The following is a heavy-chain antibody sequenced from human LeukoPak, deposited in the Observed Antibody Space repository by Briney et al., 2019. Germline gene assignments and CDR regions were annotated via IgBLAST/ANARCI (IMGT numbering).Heavy chain of an antibody. J-gene: IGHJ5*02. V-gene: IGHV4-39*01. CDR1: DASITSSLYY. D-gene: IGHD3-10*01. CDR2: VYFNGYT. Sequence: PPETLSLTCTVSDASITSSLYYWGWIRQTPGKGLEWIGSVYFNGYTYYNPSLKSRLAISADTSKNQFSLRLNSVTAADTALYYCARQGGDSMVRGVIRDWFDPWGQGTLVTVSS. CDR3: ARQGGDSMVRGVIRDWFDP.